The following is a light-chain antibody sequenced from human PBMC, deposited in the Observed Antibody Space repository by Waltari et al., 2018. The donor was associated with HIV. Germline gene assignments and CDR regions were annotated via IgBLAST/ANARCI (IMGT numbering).Light chain of an antibody. Sequence: QTVVTQEPSFSVSPGGTVTLTCGLSSGSVSTNYYPSWYQQTPGQAPRTLIYNTNTRSSGVPDRFSGSILGNKAALTITGAQADDESDYYCLLFLGSGNWVLGGGTKLTVL. V-gene: IGLV8-61*01. J-gene: IGLJ3*02. CDR1: SGSVSTNYY. CDR2: NTN. CDR3: LLFLGSGNWV.